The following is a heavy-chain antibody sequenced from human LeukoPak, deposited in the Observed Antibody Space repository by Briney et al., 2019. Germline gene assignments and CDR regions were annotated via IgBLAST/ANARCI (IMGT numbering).Heavy chain of an antibody. Sequence: QSGGSLRLSCAAAGFTFTNYYMHWVSQAPGKGMHWVAVISYDGTNKYYADSVKGRFTTSRGDSKNTSYLQLNSLRTKDTAVNYCVKDRAGTYFDYWGQGTLVTVSS. J-gene: IGHJ4*02. CDR2: ISYDGTNK. V-gene: IGHV3-30*18. CDR3: VKDRAGTYFDY. D-gene: IGHD3-10*01. CDR1: GFTFTNYY.